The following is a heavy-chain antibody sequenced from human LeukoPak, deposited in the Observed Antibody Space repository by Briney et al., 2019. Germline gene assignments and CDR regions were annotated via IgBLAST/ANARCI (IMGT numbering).Heavy chain of an antibody. Sequence: GRSLRLSCAASGFTFSSYGMHWVRQAPGKGLEWVAVIWYDGSNKYYADSVKGRFTLPRDNSKNTLYLQMNSLRAEDTAVYYCARGGTYYYDSSGYYYSLRAFDIWGQGTMVTVSS. J-gene: IGHJ3*02. V-gene: IGHV3-33*01. CDR2: IWYDGSNK. CDR3: ARGGTYYYDSSGYYYSLRAFDI. D-gene: IGHD3-22*01. CDR1: GFTFSSYG.